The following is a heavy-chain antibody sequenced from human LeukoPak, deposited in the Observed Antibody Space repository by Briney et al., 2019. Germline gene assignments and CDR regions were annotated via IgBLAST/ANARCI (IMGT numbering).Heavy chain of an antibody. D-gene: IGHD2-2*02. J-gene: IGHJ6*03. CDR1: GGSISSGGYY. V-gene: IGHV4-31*03. CDR3: ARGSGGYCSSTSCYTGYYYYYYMDV. Sequence: SQTLSLTCTVSGGSISSGGYYWSWIRQHPGKGLEWIGYIYYSGRTYYNPSLKSRVTISVDTSKNQFSLKLSSVTAADTAVYYCARGSGGYCSSTSCYTGYYYYYYMDVWGKGTTVTVSS. CDR2: IYYSGRT.